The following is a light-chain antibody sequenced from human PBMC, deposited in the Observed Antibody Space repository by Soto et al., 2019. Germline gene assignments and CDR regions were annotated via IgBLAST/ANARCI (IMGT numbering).Light chain of an antibody. J-gene: IGKJ4*01. CDR2: GAS. Sequence: EIVLTQSPATLSFSPVEGCTLSCRASHTVSNFLAFYQHKPGHAPRLLIYGASKRATGIPARFSGSGSGTDFTLTISSLEPEDFAVYYCQQRYNWPLTFGGGTKVDIK. V-gene: IGKV3-11*01. CDR1: HTVSNF. CDR3: QQRYNWPLT.